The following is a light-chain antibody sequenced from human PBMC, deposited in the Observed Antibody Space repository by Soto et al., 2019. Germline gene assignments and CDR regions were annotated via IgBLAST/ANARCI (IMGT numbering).Light chain of an antibody. CDR2: DAS. Sequence: DIQMTQSPSTLSASVGDRVTITCRASQSISSWLAWYQQQPGKAPKLLIYDASSLERGVPSRFSGSGSGTEFTLTISSLQPDDFAPYYCQQYNSYSWTFGQGTKVDIK. J-gene: IGKJ1*01. CDR3: QQYNSYSWT. V-gene: IGKV1-5*01. CDR1: QSISSW.